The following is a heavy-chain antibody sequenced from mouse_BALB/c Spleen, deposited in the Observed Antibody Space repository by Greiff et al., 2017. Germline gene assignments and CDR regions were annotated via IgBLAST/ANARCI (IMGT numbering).Heavy chain of an antibody. J-gene: IGHJ3*01. D-gene: IGHD2-14*01. V-gene: IGHV3-2*02. CDR2: ISNSGST. Sequence: EVQLQQSGPGLVKPSQSLSLTCTVTGYSITSDYAWNWIRQFPGNKLEWMGYISNSGSTSYNPSLKSRISITRDTSKNQFFLQLNSVTTEDTATYYCASAYYRYDGAWFAYWGQGTLVTVSA. CDR3: ASAYYRYDGAWFAY. CDR1: GYSITSDYA.